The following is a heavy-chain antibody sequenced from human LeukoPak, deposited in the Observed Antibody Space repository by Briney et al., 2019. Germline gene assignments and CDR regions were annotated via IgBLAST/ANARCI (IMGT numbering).Heavy chain of an antibody. V-gene: IGHV5-51*01. CDR1: GYSFTSYW. J-gene: IGHJ3*02. CDR2: IDPGDSDT. CDR3: ARSITIFGVVDAFDI. D-gene: IGHD3-3*01. Sequence: GESLKISCKGSGYSFTSYWIGWVRQMPGKGLEWMGIIDPGDSDTRSRPSFQGQVSISVDKSISTAYLQWSSLKASDTAMYYCARSITIFGVVDAFDIWGQGTMVTVSS.